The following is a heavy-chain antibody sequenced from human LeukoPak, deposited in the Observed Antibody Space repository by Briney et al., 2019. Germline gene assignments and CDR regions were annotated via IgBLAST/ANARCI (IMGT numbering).Heavy chain of an antibody. J-gene: IGHJ2*01. V-gene: IGHV3-23*01. CDR2: ISYSGGST. Sequence: PGGSLRLSCAASGFTFNTYVMSWVRQAPGKGLGWVSAISYSGGSTYYADSVKGRFTIFRDNSKNTLYLQMNSLRAEDTAVYYCAKSGVSSGWFWYFDLWGRGTLVTVSS. D-gene: IGHD6-19*01. CDR1: GFTFNTYV. CDR3: AKSGVSSGWFWYFDL.